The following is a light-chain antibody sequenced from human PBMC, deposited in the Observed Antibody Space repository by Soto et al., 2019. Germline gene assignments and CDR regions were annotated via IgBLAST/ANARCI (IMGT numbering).Light chain of an antibody. CDR3: QQYNNWPET. Sequence: IVLTHSPATLSFSPGEIATLSCRASQSVSSDLAWYQQKPGQAPRLLIYDASNRATGIPARFSGSGSGTDFTLTISSLEAEDFAVYYCQQYNNWPETFGQGTKVDIK. CDR2: DAS. V-gene: IGKV3-11*01. J-gene: IGKJ1*01. CDR1: QSVSSD.